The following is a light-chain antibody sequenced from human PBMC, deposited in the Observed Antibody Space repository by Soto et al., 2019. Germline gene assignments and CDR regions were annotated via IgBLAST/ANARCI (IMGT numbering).Light chain of an antibody. V-gene: IGKV1-39*01. Sequence: IHMTQSPSSLSASVGDRITVTCRASQRITTYVKWYQLKPGEAPKLLISTSGTLQRGVPLRFSGSGSGTDFTLTITRLQPADFATYFCQQAYSTPYTFGQGTKLEIK. CDR3: QQAYSTPYT. J-gene: IGKJ2*01. CDR1: QRITTY. CDR2: TSG.